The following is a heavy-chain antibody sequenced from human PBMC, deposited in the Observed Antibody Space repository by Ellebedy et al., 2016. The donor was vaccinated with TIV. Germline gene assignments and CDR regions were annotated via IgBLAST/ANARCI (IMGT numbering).Heavy chain of an antibody. J-gene: IGHJ1*01. V-gene: IGHV4-39*01. D-gene: IGHD4-17*01. CDR1: GGSISSSSYY. CDR2: IYYSGST. Sequence: MPSETLSLTCTVSGGSISSSSYYWGWIRQPPGKGLEWIGSIYYSGSTYYNPSLKSRVTISVDTSKNQFSLKLSSVTAADTAVYYCASAGGARGSTTVWGEYFQHWGQGTLVTVSS. CDR3: ASAGGARGSTTVWGEYFQH.